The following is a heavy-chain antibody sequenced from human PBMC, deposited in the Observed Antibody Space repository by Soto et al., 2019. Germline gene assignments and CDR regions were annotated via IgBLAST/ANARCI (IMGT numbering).Heavy chain of an antibody. CDR1: GGSISDYY. D-gene: IGHD6-19*01. J-gene: IGHJ4*02. V-gene: IGHV4-59*08. Sequence: SETLSLTCTVSGGSISDYYWNWIRQPPGRGLEWIGYIYYTGTTNYNPSLKSRLTISIDTSKNQFSLKLSSVTAADTAVYYCARRDSSGWYYFNSWGQGTLVTV. CDR3: ARRDSSGWYYFNS. CDR2: IYYTGTT.